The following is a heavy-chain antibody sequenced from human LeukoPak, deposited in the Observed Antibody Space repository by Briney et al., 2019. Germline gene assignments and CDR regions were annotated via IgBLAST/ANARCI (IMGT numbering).Heavy chain of an antibody. V-gene: IGHV3-30*01. CDR1: GFTFSIYA. J-gene: IGHJ2*01. Sequence: GGSLRLSCAGSGFTFSIYAIHWVRQAPGKGLEWVAVISYDGSNDYYADSVKGRFTISRDNSKNTLYLQMNSLRPEDTAVYYCARPPARYDTDWYFALWGRGTLVTVSS. CDR2: ISYDGSND. D-gene: IGHD1-1*01. CDR3: ARPPARYDTDWYFAL.